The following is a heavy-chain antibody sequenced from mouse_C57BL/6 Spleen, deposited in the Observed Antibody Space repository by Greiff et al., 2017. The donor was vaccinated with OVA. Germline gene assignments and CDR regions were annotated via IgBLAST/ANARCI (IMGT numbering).Heavy chain of an antibody. CDR1: GFTFSSYG. CDR2: ISSGGSYT. Sequence: EVMLVESGGDLVKPGGSLKLSCAASGFTFSSYGMSWVRQTPDKRLEWVATISSGGSYTYYPDSVKGRFTISRDNAKNTLYLQMSSLKSEDTAMYYCARHSIPTTGYFDVWGTGTTVTVSS. V-gene: IGHV5-6*01. D-gene: IGHD5-1-1*01. CDR3: ARHSIPTTGYFDV. J-gene: IGHJ1*03.